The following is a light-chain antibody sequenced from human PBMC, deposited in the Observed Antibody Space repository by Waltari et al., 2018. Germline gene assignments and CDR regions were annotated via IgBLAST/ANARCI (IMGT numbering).Light chain of an antibody. CDR3: CSFSGSYTVV. CDR2: DVS. CDR1: SSDVGDYNY. V-gene: IGLV2-11*01. J-gene: IGLJ3*02. Sequence: QSALTQPRSVSGSPGQSVTISCTGTSSDVGDYNYVSWYQQRPGKAPKLRIYDVSERPSGVPHRFSGSKSGNTASLTISGLQAEDEGDYYCCSFSGSYTVVFGGGTKLTVL.